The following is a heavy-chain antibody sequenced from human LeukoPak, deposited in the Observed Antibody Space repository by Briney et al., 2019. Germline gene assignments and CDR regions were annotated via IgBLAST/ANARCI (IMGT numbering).Heavy chain of an antibody. D-gene: IGHD6-13*01. V-gene: IGHV4-59*08. J-gene: IGHJ6*03. CDR2: IYFSGST. Sequence: SETLSLTCTVSGGSISSYYWNWIRQPPGKGLEWLGHIYFSGSTNYNPSLKSRVTISVDTSKNQFSLNLKSVTAADTAVYYCARNSSSWYGLSHYYYMDVRGKGTTVTASS. CDR1: GGSISSYY. CDR3: ARNSSSWYGLSHYYYMDV.